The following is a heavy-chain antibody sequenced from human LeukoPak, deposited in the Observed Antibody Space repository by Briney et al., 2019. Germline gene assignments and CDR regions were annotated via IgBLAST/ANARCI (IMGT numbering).Heavy chain of an antibody. CDR1: VFTFSSYA. D-gene: IGHD3-10*01. Sequence: GGSLRLSCAASVFTFSSYAMSWVRQAPGTGLEWVSAISGSGGSTYYADSVKGRFTISRDNSKNTLYLQMNSLRAEDTAVYYCAKELYSYGSGCYGYWGQGTLVTVVS. CDR2: ISGSGGST. J-gene: IGHJ4*02. CDR3: AKELYSYGSGCYGY. V-gene: IGHV3-23*01.